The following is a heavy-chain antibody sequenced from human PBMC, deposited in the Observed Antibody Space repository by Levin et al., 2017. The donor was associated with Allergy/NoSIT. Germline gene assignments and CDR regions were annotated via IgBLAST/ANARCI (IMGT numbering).Heavy chain of an antibody. CDR1: GGSVNSAKYY. V-gene: IGHV4-61*01. J-gene: IGHJ4*02. Sequence: SETLSLTCTVSGGSVNSAKYYWSWILQPPGKGLEWIGDIYYSGSTRTNPSLNSRVTFSVDTSKNQFSLKLRSVTAADTAVYYCARGLQQLFPFDYWGPGTLVTVSS. CDR2: IYYSGST. D-gene: IGHD6-13*01. CDR3: ARGLQQLFPFDY.